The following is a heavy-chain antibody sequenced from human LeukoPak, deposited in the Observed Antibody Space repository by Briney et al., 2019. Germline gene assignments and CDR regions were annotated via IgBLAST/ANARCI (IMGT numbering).Heavy chain of an antibody. CDR3: ARPLMYYYGSETYFWFDP. D-gene: IGHD3-10*01. CDR1: GGSISSSNW. Sequence: GTLSLTCAVSGGSISSSNWWSWVRQAPGKGLEWVANIKQDGSEKYYGDSVKGRFTISRDNAKNSLSLQMNSLRAEDTAVYYCARPLMYYYGSETYFWFDPWGQGTLVTVSS. V-gene: IGHV3-7*01. J-gene: IGHJ5*02. CDR2: IKQDGSEK.